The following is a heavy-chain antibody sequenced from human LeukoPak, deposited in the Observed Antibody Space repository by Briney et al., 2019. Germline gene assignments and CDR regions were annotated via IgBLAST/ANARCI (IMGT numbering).Heavy chain of an antibody. CDR1: GFTFDDYA. CDR2: ISWNSGSI. V-gene: IGHV3-9*01. CDR3: AKDSDYYDSSGYYDY. Sequence: GGSLRLSCAASGFTFDDYAMHWVRQAPGKGLEWVSGISWNSGSIGYADSVKGRFTISRDNAKNSLYLQMNSLRAEDTALYYCAKDSDYYDSSGYYDYWGQGTLVTVSS. J-gene: IGHJ4*02. D-gene: IGHD3-22*01.